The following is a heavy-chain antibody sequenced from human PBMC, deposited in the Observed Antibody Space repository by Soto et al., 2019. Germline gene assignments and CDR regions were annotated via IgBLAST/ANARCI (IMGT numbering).Heavy chain of an antibody. V-gene: IGHV1-18*04. CDR3: ARDLGYGDYGTDF. CDR2: INGDNGNT. D-gene: IGHD4-17*01. Sequence: QVQLVQSGAEVKKPGASVKVSCQASGYSFSNNGISWVRQAPGQGVEWMGWINGDNGNTNYAQKFQGRVIMTTDTSTSTAYMELRSLRSDDTAVYYCARDLGYGDYGTDFWGQGTLVTVSS. CDR1: GYSFSNNG. J-gene: IGHJ4*02.